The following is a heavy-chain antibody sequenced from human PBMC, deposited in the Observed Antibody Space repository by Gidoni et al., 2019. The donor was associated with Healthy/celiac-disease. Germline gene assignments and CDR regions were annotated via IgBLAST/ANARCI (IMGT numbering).Heavy chain of an antibody. CDR2: IYYSGST. D-gene: IGHD4-17*01. Sequence: QLQLQESGPGLVKPSETLSLTCTVSGGSISSSSYYWGWIRQPPGKGLEWIGSIYYSGSTYYNPSLKSRVTISVDTSKNQFSLKLSSVTAADTAVYYCARSSRGYGDYDPPWFDPWGQGTLVTVSS. CDR3: ARSSRGYGDYDPPWFDP. CDR1: GGSISSSSYY. J-gene: IGHJ5*02. V-gene: IGHV4-39*07.